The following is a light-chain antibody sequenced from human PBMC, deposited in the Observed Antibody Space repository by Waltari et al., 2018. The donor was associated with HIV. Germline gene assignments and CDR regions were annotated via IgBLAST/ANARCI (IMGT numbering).Light chain of an antibody. CDR1: SSDIGGYNY. CDR3: SSFAPTNKFYVL. Sequence: QSTLTQPPSASGSPGQSVTLSCTGTSSDIGGYNYVTWYQQHPGKAPKLTMTEVTKRPSGVPDRFSGSKSGNTASLTVSGLQADDEALYYCSSFAPTNKFYVLFGGGTTLTVL. V-gene: IGLV2-8*01. J-gene: IGLJ2*01. CDR2: EVT.